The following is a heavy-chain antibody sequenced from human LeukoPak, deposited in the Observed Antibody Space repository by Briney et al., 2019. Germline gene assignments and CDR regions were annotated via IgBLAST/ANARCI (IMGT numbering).Heavy chain of an antibody. D-gene: IGHD1-1*01. V-gene: IGHV1-2*06. CDR3: ASWDWNPNYYFDY. CDR1: GYTFTGYY. Sequence: GASVKVSCKTSGYTFTGYYMHWVRQAPGQGLEWMGRINPNSGGTNYAQKFQGRVTMTRDTSITTACMELSSLRSDDTAVYYCASWDWNPNYYFDYWGQGILVTVSS. CDR2: INPNSGGT. J-gene: IGHJ4*02.